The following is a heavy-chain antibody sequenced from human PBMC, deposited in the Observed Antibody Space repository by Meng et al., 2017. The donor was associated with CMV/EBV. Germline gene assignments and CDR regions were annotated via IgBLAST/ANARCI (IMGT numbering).Heavy chain of an antibody. V-gene: IGHV1-46*01. CDR1: EYPFTNYY. J-gene: IGHJ4*02. CDR2: INPSGGST. D-gene: IGHD1-26*01. Sequence: VQLVQSGAEVKKPWAPVKVSCKATEYPFTNYYMHWVRQAPGQGLEWMGIINPSGGSTSYAQKFQGRVTMTRDTSTSTVYMELSSLRSEDTAVYYCARESGSVGDYWGQGTLVTVSS. CDR3: ARESGSVGDY.